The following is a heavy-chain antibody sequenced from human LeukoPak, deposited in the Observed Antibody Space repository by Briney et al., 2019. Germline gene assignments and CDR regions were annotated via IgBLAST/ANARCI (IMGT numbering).Heavy chain of an antibody. V-gene: IGHV1-69*02. Sequence: SVKVSCKASGYTFTSYYMHWVRQAPGQGLEWMGRIIPILGIANYAQKFQGRVTITADKSTSTAYMELSSLRSEDTAVYYCARTSSGWTGSFDYWGQGTLVTVSS. J-gene: IGHJ4*02. CDR2: IIPILGIA. D-gene: IGHD6-19*01. CDR3: ARTSSGWTGSFDY. CDR1: GYTFTSYY.